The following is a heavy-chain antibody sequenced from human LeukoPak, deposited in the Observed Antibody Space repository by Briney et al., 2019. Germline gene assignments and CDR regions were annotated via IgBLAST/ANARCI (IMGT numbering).Heavy chain of an antibody. CDR2: IYSGGST. CDR3: AKDMTTVNYYFDY. J-gene: IGHJ4*02. Sequence: GGSLRLSCAASGFTVSSNYMSWVRQAPGKGLEWVSVIYSGGSTYYADSVKGRFTISRDNSKNTLYLQMNSLRAEDTAVYYCAKDMTTVNYYFDYWGQGTLVTVSS. D-gene: IGHD4-17*01. CDR1: GFTVSSNY. V-gene: IGHV3-53*01.